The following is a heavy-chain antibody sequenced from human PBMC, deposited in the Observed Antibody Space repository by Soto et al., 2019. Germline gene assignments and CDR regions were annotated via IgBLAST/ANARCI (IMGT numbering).Heavy chain of an antibody. J-gene: IGHJ4*02. Sequence: GGSLRLSCAASEFSLSDYWMHWVRQAPGKGLMWVSRINTDVRTASYADSVKGRFTISRDNAKNTLYLQLNSLRAEDTAVYYCSRQTYKSFYFDYWGQGILVTV. CDR1: EFSLSDYW. V-gene: IGHV3-74*01. D-gene: IGHD1-1*01. CDR2: INTDVRTA. CDR3: SRQTYKSFYFDY.